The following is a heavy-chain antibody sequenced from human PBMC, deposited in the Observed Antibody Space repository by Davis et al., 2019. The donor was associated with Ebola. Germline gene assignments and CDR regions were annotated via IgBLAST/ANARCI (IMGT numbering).Heavy chain of an antibody. CDR3: ARRSPTYYYDSSGYSTYWYFDL. V-gene: IGHV4-59*12. Sequence: MPSETLSLTCTVSGGAINNYYLSWIRQSPGKGLEWIGYIHHSGSTNYNPSLKSRVTISVDKSKNQFSLKLNSVTAADTAVYYCARRSPTYYYDSSGYSTYWYFDLWGRGTLVTVSS. CDR2: IHHSGST. CDR1: GGAINNYY. D-gene: IGHD3-22*01. J-gene: IGHJ2*01.